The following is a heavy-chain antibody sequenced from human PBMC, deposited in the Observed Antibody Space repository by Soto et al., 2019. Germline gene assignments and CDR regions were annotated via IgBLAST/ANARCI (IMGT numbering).Heavy chain of an antibody. Sequence: QVQLVESGGGVVQPGRSLRLSCAASGFTFSSYGMHWVRRAPGKGLEWVAVIWYDGSNKYYADSVKGRFTISRDNSKNTLYLQMNSLRAEDTAVYYCARDVGGSYLPPLNYFDYWGQGTLVTVSS. CDR1: GFTFSSYG. J-gene: IGHJ4*02. CDR3: ARDVGGSYLPPLNYFDY. CDR2: IWYDGSNK. D-gene: IGHD1-26*01. V-gene: IGHV3-33*01.